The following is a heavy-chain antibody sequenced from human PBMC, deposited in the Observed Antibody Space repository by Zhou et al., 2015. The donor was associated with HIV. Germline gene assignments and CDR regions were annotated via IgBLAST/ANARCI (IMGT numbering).Heavy chain of an antibody. V-gene: IGHV1-69*01. CDR1: GGTLGNYG. J-gene: IGHJ5*02. Sequence: QVQLVQSGAEVKKPGSSVKVSCRASGGTLGNYGISWVRQAPGQGLEWMGGIIPIFGTASYAQRFQGRVTITADASTSTVYMELSSLRFEDTAVYYCASNRSLAWGQGTLVTVSP. CDR3: ASNRSLA. CDR2: IIPIFGTA.